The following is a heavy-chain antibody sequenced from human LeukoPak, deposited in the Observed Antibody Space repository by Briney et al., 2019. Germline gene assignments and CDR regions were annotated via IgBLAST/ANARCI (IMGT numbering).Heavy chain of an antibody. CDR2: ISSSSSTI. V-gene: IGHV3-48*01. J-gene: IGHJ4*02. CDR3: APIVVVTAILTPAY. Sequence: GGSLRLSCAASGFTFSSYSMNWVRQAPGEGLEWVSYISSSSSTIYYADSVKGRFTISRDNSKNTLYLQMNSLRAEDTAVYYCAPIVVVTAILTPAYWGQGTLVTVSS. CDR1: GFTFSSYS. D-gene: IGHD2-21*02.